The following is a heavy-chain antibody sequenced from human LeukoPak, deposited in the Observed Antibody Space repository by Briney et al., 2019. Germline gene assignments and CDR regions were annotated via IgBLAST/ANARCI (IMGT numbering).Heavy chain of an antibody. V-gene: IGHV3-23*01. J-gene: IGHJ5*02. Sequence: PGGSLRLSCAASGFTFSSYVMSWVRQAPGKGLERVSAISGSGGSTYYAYSVKGRFTISRDNSKNTLNLQMNSLRAEDTAVYYCAKSPYSSSSGWFDPWGQGTLVTVSS. CDR1: GFTFSSYV. D-gene: IGHD6-6*01. CDR3: AKSPYSSSSGWFDP. CDR2: ISGSGGST.